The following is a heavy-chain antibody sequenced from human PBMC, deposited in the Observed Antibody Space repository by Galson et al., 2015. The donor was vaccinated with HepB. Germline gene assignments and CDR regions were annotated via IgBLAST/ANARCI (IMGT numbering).Heavy chain of an antibody. CDR2: IYYSGST. V-gene: IGHV4-39*01. CDR1: GGSISSGGYY. J-gene: IGHJ6*02. CDR3: ARLGGGYGDYRNYYYYYGMDV. D-gene: IGHD4-17*01. Sequence: ETLSLTCTVSGGSISSGGYYWSWIRQHPGKGLEWIGYIYYSGSTYYNPSLKSRVTISVDTSKNQFSLKPSSVTAADTAVYYCARLGGGYGDYRNYYYYYGMDVWGQGTTVTVSS.